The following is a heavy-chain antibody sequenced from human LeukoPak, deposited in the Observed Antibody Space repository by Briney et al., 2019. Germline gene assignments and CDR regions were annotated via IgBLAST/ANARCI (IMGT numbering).Heavy chain of an antibody. D-gene: IGHD6-19*01. CDR2: ISSSSSYI. J-gene: IGHJ5*02. CDR3: AKDSPTAVAAPNWFDP. V-gene: IGHV3-21*04. Sequence: GGSLRLSCAASGFTFSSYSMNWVRQAPGKGLEWVSSISSSSSYIYYADSVKGRFTISRDNSKNTLYLQMNSLRAEDTAVYYCAKDSPTAVAAPNWFDPWGQGTLVTVSS. CDR1: GFTFSSYS.